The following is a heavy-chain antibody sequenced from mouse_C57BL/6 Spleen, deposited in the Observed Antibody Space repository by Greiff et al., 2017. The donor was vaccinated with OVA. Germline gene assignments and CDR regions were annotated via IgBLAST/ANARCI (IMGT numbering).Heavy chain of an antibody. D-gene: IGHD2-2*01. CDR1: GFTFSSYA. J-gene: IGHJ4*01. V-gene: IGHV5-4*01. CDR2: ISDGGSYT. CDR3: ARRGEYGYDGAMDY. Sequence: EVQRVESGGGLVKPGGSLKLSCAASGFTFSSYAMSWVRQTPEKRLEWVATISDGGSYTYYPDNVKGRFTISRDNAKNNLYLQMSHLKSEDTAMYYCARRGEYGYDGAMDYWGQGTSVTVSS.